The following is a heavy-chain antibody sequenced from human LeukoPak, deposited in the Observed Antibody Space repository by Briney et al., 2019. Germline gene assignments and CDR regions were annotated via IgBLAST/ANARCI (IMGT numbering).Heavy chain of an antibody. V-gene: IGHV3-15*01. CDR3: TTDPYGDPNWFDP. CDR1: GSTFRDAW. Sequence: GGSLRLSCAASGSTFRDAWMNWVRQAPGKGLEWVGRIKRKSDGGATDYATPVKGRFSISRDDSKDTLFLQMNSLKTEDTAVYYCTTDPYGDPNWFDPWGRGTPVTVSS. J-gene: IGHJ5*02. CDR2: IKRKSDGGAT. D-gene: IGHD4-17*01.